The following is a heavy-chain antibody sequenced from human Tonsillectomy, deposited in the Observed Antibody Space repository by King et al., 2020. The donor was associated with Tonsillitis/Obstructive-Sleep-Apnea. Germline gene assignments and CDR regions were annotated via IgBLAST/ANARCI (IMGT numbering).Heavy chain of an antibody. D-gene: IGHD6-13*01. V-gene: IGHV3-23*04. CDR3: AKDLSSWYWSYFDY. CDR2: ISGSGGST. Sequence: VQLVESGGGLVQPGGSLRLSCAASGFTFSSYAMSWVRQAPGKGLEWVSGISGSGGSTYYADSVNGRLTISRDNSKNTLYLQMSSLGAEDTAVYYCAKDLSSWYWSYFDYWGQGTLVTVSS. J-gene: IGHJ4*02. CDR1: GFTFSSYA.